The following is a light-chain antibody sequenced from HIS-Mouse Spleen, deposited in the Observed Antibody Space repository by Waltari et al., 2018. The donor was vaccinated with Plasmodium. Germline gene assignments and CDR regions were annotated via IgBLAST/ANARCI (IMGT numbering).Light chain of an antibody. CDR2: EDS. J-gene: IGLJ3*02. V-gene: IGLV3-10*01. Sequence: SYELTQPPSVSVSPGQTARITCSGDALPKKYALCYHQKSGQAPVLVLYEDSKRPSGIPERFSGSSSGTMATLTISGAQVEDEADYYCYSTDSSGNHRVFGGGTKLTVL. CDR3: YSTDSSGNHRV. CDR1: ALPKKY.